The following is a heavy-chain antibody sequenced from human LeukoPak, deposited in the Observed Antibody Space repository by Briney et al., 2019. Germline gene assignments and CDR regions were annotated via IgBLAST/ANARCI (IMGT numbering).Heavy chain of an antibody. J-gene: IGHJ4*02. V-gene: IGHV4-59*01. D-gene: IGHD2-8*01. CDR3: PSSIVLMVYAMDH. CDR2: IYYSGST. CDR1: GGSISSYY. Sequence: SETLSLTCTVSGGSISSYYWSWIRQPPGKGLEWIGYIYYSGSTNYNPSLKSRVTMSVDTSKNQFSLKLSSVTAADTAVYYCPSSIVLMVYAMDHWGQGTLVTVSS.